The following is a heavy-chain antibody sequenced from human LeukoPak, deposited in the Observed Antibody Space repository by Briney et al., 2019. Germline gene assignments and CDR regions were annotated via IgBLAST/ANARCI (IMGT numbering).Heavy chain of an antibody. J-gene: IGHJ4*02. CDR1: GGSFSGYY. V-gene: IGHV4-34*01. D-gene: IGHD6-13*01. CDR2: INHSGST. Sequence: SETLSHTCAVYGGSFSGYYWSWIRQPPGKGLEWIGEINHSGSTNYNPSLKSRVTISVDTSKNQFSLKLSSVTAADTAVYYCASTTAAAGNLDDYWGQGTLVTVSS. CDR3: ASTTAAAGNLDDY.